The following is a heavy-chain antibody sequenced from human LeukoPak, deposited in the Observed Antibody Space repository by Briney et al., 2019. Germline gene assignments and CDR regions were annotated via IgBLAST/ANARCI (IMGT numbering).Heavy chain of an antibody. CDR2: INTNTGNP. CDR1: GYTFTSYA. Sequence: ASVKVSCKASGYTFTSYAMNWVRQAPGQGLGWMGWINTNTGNPTYAQGFTGRFVFSLDTSVSTAYLQISSLKAEDTAVYYCARVRRQYSSGWYYYYYYGMDVWGQGTTVTVSS. CDR3: ARVRRQYSSGWYYYYYYGMDV. D-gene: IGHD6-19*01. V-gene: IGHV7-4-1*02. J-gene: IGHJ6*02.